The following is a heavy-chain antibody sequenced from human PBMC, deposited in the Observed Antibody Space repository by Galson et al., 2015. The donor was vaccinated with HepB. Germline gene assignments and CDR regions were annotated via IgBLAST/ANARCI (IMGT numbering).Heavy chain of an antibody. D-gene: IGHD2-15*01. J-gene: IGHJ5*02. CDR2: FFYSGTS. Sequence: LSLTCTVSGGSISSYYWSWIRQPPRKGLEWIGYFFYSGTSNYNPSLKSRVTMSVDTSKNQFSLKLSSVTAADTAVYYCARWEVVVGTTSSRFDPWGQGTLVTVSS. CDR3: ARWEVVVGTTSSRFDP. V-gene: IGHV4-59*01. CDR1: GGSISSYY.